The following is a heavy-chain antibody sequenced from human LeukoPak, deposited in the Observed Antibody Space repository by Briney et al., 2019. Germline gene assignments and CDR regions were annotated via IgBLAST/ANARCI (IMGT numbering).Heavy chain of an antibody. CDR2: VDYSGST. D-gene: IGHD4-17*01. CDR1: GGSMSGYY. J-gene: IGHJ4*02. CDR3: ARSWGYGDYGGFFDY. V-gene: IGHV4-59*08. Sequence: SETLSLTCTLSGGSMSGYYWSWIRQPPGKGLEYIGYVDYSGSTSHNPSLKSRVTISVDTSKDQFSLRLTSVTASDTAVYYCARSWGYGDYGGFFDYWGQGTLVTVSS.